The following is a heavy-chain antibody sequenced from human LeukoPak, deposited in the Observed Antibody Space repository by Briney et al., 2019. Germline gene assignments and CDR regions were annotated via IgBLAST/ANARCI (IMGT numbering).Heavy chain of an antibody. CDR2: ISWNSGSI. CDR1: GFTFDDYA. CDR3: AEGTGSGKELDY. J-gene: IGHJ4*02. V-gene: IGHV3-9*01. D-gene: IGHD3-10*01. Sequence: GGSLRLSCAASGFTFDDYAMHCVRQAPGKGLEWVSGISWNSGSIGYADSVKGRFTISRDNAKNSLYLQMNSLRAEDTALYYCAEGTGSGKELDYWGQGTLVTVSS.